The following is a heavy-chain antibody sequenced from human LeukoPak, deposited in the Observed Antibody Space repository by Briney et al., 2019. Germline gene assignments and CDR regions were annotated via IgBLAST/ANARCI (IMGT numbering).Heavy chain of an antibody. Sequence: SETLSLTCTVSGGSISSYYWSWIRQPAGKGLEWIGRIYTSGSTNYNPSLKSRVTMSVDTSKNQFSLKLSSVTVADTAVYYCARWCSSTSCYSTRRAFDIWGQGTMVTVSS. V-gene: IGHV4-4*07. CDR2: IYTSGST. CDR1: GGSISSYY. CDR3: ARWCSSTSCYSTRRAFDI. D-gene: IGHD2-2*02. J-gene: IGHJ3*02.